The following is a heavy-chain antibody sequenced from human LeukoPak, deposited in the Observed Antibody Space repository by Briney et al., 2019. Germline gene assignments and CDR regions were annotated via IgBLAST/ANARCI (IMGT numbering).Heavy chain of an antibody. J-gene: IGHJ4*02. D-gene: IGHD3-16*01. V-gene: IGHV1-2*02. CDR3: ARVSRAVWGYRRSAGHLDE. CDR2: INPNSGGT. CDR1: GYTFTGYY. Sequence: ASVKVSCKASGYTFTGYYMHWVRQAPGQGLEWMGWINPNSGGTNYAQKFQGRVTMTRDTSISTAYMELSRLRSDDTAVYYCARVSRAVWGYRRSAGHLDEWGKEPLVTVSS.